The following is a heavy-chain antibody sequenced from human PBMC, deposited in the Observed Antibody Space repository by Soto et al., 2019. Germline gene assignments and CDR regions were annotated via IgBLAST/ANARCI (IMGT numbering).Heavy chain of an antibody. J-gene: IGHJ4*02. CDR2: ISSNGGST. CDR1: GFTFSSYA. D-gene: IGHD3-3*02. Sequence: GGSLRLSCSASGFTFSSYAMHWVRQAPGKGLEYVSAISSNGGSTYYADSVKGRFTVSRDNSKNTLYPQMSSLRAEDTAVYYCVKDHLKTAPERDYWGQGTLVTVSS. CDR3: VKDHLKTAPERDY. V-gene: IGHV3-64D*06.